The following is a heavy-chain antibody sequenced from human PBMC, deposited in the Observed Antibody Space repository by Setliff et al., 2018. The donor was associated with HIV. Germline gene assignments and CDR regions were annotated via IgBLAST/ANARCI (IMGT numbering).Heavy chain of an antibody. CDR1: GYTLTSYH. D-gene: IGHD6-13*01. V-gene: IGHV1-46*01. CDR2: INPSGVST. Sequence: GASVKVSCKASGYTLTSYHLHWVRQAPGQGLEWMGIINPSGVSTTYAQKFQGRVTMTRDTSTSKVYMELSSRRSEETAVYYCAGSRGSSWYLFNDGMDVWGQGTTVTVSS. CDR3: AGSRGSSWYLFNDGMDV. J-gene: IGHJ6*02.